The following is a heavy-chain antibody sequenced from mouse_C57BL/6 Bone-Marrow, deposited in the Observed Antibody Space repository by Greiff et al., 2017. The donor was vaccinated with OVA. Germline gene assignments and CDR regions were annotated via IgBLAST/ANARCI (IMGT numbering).Heavy chain of an antibody. Sequence: QVQLQQSGAELARPGASVKLSCKASGYTLTSYGISWVKQRTGQGLEWIGEIYPRSGNTYYNEKFKGKATLTADKPSSTAYMELHSLTSEDTAVYFCALHQCFDVWGTGTTVTVSS. CDR3: ALHQCFDV. V-gene: IGHV1-81*01. D-gene: IGHD2-10*01. CDR2: IYPRSGNT. J-gene: IGHJ1*03. CDR1: GYTLTSYG.